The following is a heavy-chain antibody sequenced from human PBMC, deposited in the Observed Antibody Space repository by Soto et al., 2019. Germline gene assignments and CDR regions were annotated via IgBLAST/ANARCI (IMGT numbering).Heavy chain of an antibody. V-gene: IGHV3-7*01. Sequence: GGSLRLSCEASGFTFSSYWMNWVRQAPGKGLEWVANIKQDGSEKYYVDSVKGRFTISRDNAKNSLSLQMNSLRAEDTAVYYCARVQSGSYYGYWGQGTLVTVSS. J-gene: IGHJ4*02. CDR1: GFTFSSYW. CDR2: IKQDGSEK. D-gene: IGHD1-26*01. CDR3: ARVQSGSYYGY.